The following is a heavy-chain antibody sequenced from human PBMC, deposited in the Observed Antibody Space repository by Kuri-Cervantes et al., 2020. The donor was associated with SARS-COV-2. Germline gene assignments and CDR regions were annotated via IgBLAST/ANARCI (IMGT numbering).Heavy chain of an antibody. Sequence: ASVKVSCKASGYTFTTYAISWVRQAPGQGLEWVGWISAYNSNTNYAQKLQGRVTMTTDTSTSTAYMELSSLRSEDTAVYYCARLREDSSSWYEYYYYGMDVWGQGTTVTVSS. V-gene: IGHV1-18*01. J-gene: IGHJ6*02. CDR2: ISAYNSNT. D-gene: IGHD6-13*01. CDR3: ARLREDSSSWYEYYYYGMDV. CDR1: GYTFTTYA.